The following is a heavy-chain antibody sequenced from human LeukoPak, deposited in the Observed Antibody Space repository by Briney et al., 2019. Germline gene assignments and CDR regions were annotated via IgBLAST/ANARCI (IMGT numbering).Heavy chain of an antibody. J-gene: IGHJ4*02. Sequence: GGSLRLSCAASGFTFSSYAMSWDRQVPGKGLEWVSVISGSGDDTYYADSVKGRFTISRDNSKNMLYLQMNSLRAEDTAVYYCAKWKYSNSGIDDYWGQGTLVTV. CDR1: GFTFSSYA. D-gene: IGHD6-6*01. CDR2: ISGSGDDT. CDR3: AKWKYSNSGIDDY. V-gene: IGHV3-23*01.